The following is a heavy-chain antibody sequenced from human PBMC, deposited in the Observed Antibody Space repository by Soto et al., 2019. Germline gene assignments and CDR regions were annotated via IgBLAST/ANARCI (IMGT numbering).Heavy chain of an antibody. D-gene: IGHD3-3*01. J-gene: IGHJ3*02. CDR1: GFTFSSYG. CDR3: AKDYDFWSGYSMQDHGLVNDAFDI. Sequence: QPGGSLRLSCAASGFTFSSYGMHWVRQAPGKGLEWVAVNSYDGSSKYYANSVKGRFTISRDNSMNTLYLQMNSLRAEDTAVYYCAKDYDFWSGYSMQDHGLVNDAFDIWGQGTMVTVSS. V-gene: IGHV3-30*12. CDR2: NSYDGSSK.